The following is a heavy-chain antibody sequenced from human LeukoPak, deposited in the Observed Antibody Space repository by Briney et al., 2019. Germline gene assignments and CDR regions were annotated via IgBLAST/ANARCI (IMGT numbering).Heavy chain of an antibody. D-gene: IGHD3-16*02. CDR3: ARVYLYTTGWSAAYYYFMDV. V-gene: IGHV1-18*01. CDR2: VSGDSGQT. Sequence: EASVKVSCKASTYISSDFGISWVRLAPGGGLAWMGWVSGDSGQTNYGHKFYGRVTMTMETSTNTASMELRGLRSDDTAIYYCARVYLYTTGWSAAYYYFMDVWGKGTTVIVSS. J-gene: IGHJ6*03. CDR1: TYISSDFG.